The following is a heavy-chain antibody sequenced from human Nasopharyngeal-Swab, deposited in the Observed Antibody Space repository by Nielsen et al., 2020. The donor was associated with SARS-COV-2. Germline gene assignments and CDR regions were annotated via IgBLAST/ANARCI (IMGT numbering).Heavy chain of an antibody. CDR2: IYYSGST. CDR3: ARGPDAAGTYYYYYYYMDV. Sequence: SETLSLPCTVAGGSLSSYYWSWIRQPPGKGLEWIGYIYYSGSTNYNPSLKSRVTISVDTSKNQFSLKLSSVTAADTAVYYCARGPDAAGTYYYYYYYMDVWGKGTTVTVSS. V-gene: IGHV4-59*01. J-gene: IGHJ6*03. D-gene: IGHD6-13*01. CDR1: GGSLSSYY.